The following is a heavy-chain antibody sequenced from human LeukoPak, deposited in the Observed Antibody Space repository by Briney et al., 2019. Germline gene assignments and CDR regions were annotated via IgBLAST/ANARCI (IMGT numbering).Heavy chain of an antibody. D-gene: IGHD2-2*01. J-gene: IGHJ5*02. Sequence: SETLSLTCTVSGGSISSGDYYWSWIRQPPGKGLEWIGYIYYSGSTYYNPSLKSRVTISVDTSKTQFSLKLSSVTAADTAVYYCARVVDCSSTSCYPSYNWFDPWGQGTLVTVSS. V-gene: IGHV4-30-4*08. CDR3: ARVVDCSSTSCYPSYNWFDP. CDR2: IYYSGST. CDR1: GGSISSGDYY.